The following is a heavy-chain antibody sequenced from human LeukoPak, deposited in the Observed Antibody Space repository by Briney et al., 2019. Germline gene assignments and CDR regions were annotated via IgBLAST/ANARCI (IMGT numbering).Heavy chain of an antibody. CDR1: GFTFRSYA. Sequence: PGGSLRLSCAPSGFTFRSYAMHWVRQSPGKGLEWVAVISTDGSIKLYTDSVKGRFTISRDNSKSTLFLQMNSLRPEDTALYYCARDLIGGAPDFFDYWGQGTLVTVS. V-gene: IGHV3-30-3*01. CDR2: ISTDGSIK. J-gene: IGHJ4*02. CDR3: ARDLIGGAPDFFDY. D-gene: IGHD3-22*01.